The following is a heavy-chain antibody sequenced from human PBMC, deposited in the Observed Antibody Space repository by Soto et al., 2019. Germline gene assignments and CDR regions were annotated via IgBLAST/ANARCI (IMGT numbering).Heavy chain of an antibody. Sequence: GGSLRLSCAASGFTFSSYWMHWVRQAPGKGLMWISRLNSGGTTANYAVSVSGRFTISRDNAKNTLYLQLNSLSDEDTAVYYFAREVPGCYAVAVWGQWTTGPVSS. J-gene: IGHJ6*02. D-gene: IGHD6-19*01. CDR1: GFTFSSYW. CDR3: AREVPGCYAVAV. V-gene: IGHV3-74*01. CDR2: LNSGGTTA.